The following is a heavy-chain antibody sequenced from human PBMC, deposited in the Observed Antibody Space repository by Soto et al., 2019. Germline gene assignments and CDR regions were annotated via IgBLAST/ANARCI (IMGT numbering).Heavy chain of an antibody. J-gene: IGHJ6*02. V-gene: IGHV4-30-4*01. CDR2: IYYSGST. D-gene: IGHD6-19*01. Sequence: SETLSLTCTVSGGSISSGDYYWSWIRQPPGKGLEWIGYIYYSGSTYYNPSLKSRVTISVDTSKNQFSLKLSSVTAADTAVYYCARVSDYDYGMDVWGQGTTVTVSS. CDR1: GGSISSGDYY. CDR3: ARVSDYDYGMDV.